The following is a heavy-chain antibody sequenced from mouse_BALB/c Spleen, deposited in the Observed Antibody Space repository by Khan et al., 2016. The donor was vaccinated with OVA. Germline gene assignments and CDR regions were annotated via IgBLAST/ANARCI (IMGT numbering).Heavy chain of an antibody. CDR3: ASLYEYGEGFAD. V-gene: IGHV2-2*02. Sequence: QVQLKQSGPGLIQPSQSLSITCTVSGFSLTSYGVHWVRQSPGKGLEWLGVIWSGGTTDYNVAFISRLTISKDNSKRQVFLKMNSLQANDTAIYYCASLYEYGEGFADWGHGTLVTVSA. CDR1: GFSLTSYG. CDR2: IWSGGTT. D-gene: IGHD2-4*01. J-gene: IGHJ3*01.